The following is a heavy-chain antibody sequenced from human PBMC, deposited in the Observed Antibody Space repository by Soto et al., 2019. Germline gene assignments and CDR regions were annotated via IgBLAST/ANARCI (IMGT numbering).Heavy chain of an antibody. CDR3: ASSYGSGYRAFDY. CDR1: GDTFNFYS. V-gene: IGHV1-69*02. CDR2: VNPIVSMS. D-gene: IGHD3-10*01. Sequence: QVQLVQSGAEVKRPGSPVKVSCKASGDTFNFYSINWVQQAPGLGLEWMGRVNPIVSMSNYAQKFQGRVTMTADKSTSTAYMELSSLRSEDTAIYYCASSYGSGYRAFDYWGQGALVTVSS. J-gene: IGHJ4*02.